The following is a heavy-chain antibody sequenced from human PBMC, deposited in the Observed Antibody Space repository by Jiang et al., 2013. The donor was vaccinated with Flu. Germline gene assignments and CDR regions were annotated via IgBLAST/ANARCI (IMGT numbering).Heavy chain of an antibody. V-gene: IGHV5-51*01. J-gene: IGHJ4*02. CDR2: IYPGDSDT. CDR3: ARPYHYYDSSGYYYREYYFDY. Sequence: GAEVKKPGESLKISCKGSGYSFTSYWIGWVRQMPGKGLEWMGIIYPGDSDTRYSPSFQGQVTISADKSISTAYLQWSSLKASDTAMYYCARPYHYYDSSGYYYREYYFDYWGQGTLVTVSS. D-gene: IGHD3-22*01. CDR1: GYSFTSYW.